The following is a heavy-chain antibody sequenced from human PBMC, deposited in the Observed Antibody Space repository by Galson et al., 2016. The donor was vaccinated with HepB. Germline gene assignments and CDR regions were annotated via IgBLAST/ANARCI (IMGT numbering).Heavy chain of an antibody. J-gene: IGHJ5*02. CDR2: SKSRSDGGTT. D-gene: IGHD3-10*01. V-gene: IGHV3-15*01. CDR1: GFTFSQDW. CDR3: TTDRVYSGFGEARA. Sequence: SLRLSCAASGFTFSQDWISWVRQAPGKGLEWVGRSKSRSDGGTTQYAAPGRDRFTISRDDSKRTVKLQMNMLKAEDIGVYYCTTDRVYSGFGEARAWGQGTLVTVSS.